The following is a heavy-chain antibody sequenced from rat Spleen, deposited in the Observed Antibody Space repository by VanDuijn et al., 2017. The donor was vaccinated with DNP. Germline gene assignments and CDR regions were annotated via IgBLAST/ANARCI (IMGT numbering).Heavy chain of an antibody. V-gene: IGHV5-7*01. CDR2: ISYDGSET. J-gene: IGHJ3*01. CDR3: SSGGPDMIQGNWFAY. Sequence: VQLKESGPGLVQPSQTLSLTCTVSGFSLTDFSVHWVRQAPKKGLEWVATISYDGSETYYRDSVKGRFTISRNNARSTLYLQMDRLRSEDTAMYYCSSGGPDMIQGNWFAYWGQGTLVTVSS. CDR1: GFSLTDFS. D-gene: IGHD1-11*01.